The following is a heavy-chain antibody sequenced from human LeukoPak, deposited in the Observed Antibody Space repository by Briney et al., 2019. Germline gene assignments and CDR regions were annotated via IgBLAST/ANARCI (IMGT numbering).Heavy chain of an antibody. Sequence: PGESLKISCKVSGYSFTSYCIGWVRQMPGKGLEWMGIIYPGDSGPTYSPSFQGQVTISVDKSISTAYLQWSSLKASDTAMYYCARGGGRVDYYGSGSMDYYYYGMDVWGQGTTVTVSS. CDR2: IYPGDSGP. CDR3: ARGGGRVDYYGSGSMDYYYYGMDV. D-gene: IGHD3-10*01. CDR1: GYSFTSYC. V-gene: IGHV5-51*01. J-gene: IGHJ6*02.